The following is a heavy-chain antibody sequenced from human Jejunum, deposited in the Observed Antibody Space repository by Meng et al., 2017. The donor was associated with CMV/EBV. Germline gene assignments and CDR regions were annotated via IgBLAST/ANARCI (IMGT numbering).Heavy chain of an antibody. CDR1: GFTFSSYA. J-gene: IGHJ4*03. D-gene: IGHD5-18*01. V-gene: IGHV3-21*01. Sequence: GFTFSSYAMNWVRQAPGKGLEWVSFIGSSGRTIYFADSVKDRFTISRDNAKNSLYLQMNNLTVEDTAMYYCTRGGWRYSFGSFDYWGQGTGVTVSS. CDR2: IGSSGRTI. CDR3: TRGGWRYSFGSFDY.